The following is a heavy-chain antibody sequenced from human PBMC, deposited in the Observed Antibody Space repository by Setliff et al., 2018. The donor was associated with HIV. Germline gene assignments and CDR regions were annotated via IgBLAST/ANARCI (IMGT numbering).Heavy chain of an antibody. CDR1: GGSISSGGCY. J-gene: IGHJ6*03. V-gene: IGHV4-31*03. CDR2: ISDSGST. D-gene: IGHD3-16*01. Sequence: SETLSLTCTVSGGSISSGGCYWTWIRQHPGKGLEWIGYISDSGSTYYNPSLTSRVTISLDTSKNQFSLKLSSVTAADTAVYFCARGGASGYYYYMDVWGKGTTVTVSS. CDR3: ARGGASGYYYYMDV.